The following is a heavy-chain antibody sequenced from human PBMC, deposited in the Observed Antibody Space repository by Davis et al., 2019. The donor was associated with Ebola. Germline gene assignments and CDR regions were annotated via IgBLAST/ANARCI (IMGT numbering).Heavy chain of an antibody. CDR2: ISKTGNTV. V-gene: IGHV3-11*01. Sequence: GESPKISCAASGFPFTDYYMSWIRQAPGKGLEWISYISKTGNTVFYADSVKGRFTISRDNAENSLYLQMNSLRAEDSAVYYCARGGEDYGGWYFDLWGRGTLVTVSS. CDR1: GFPFTDYY. CDR3: ARGGEDYGGWYFDL. J-gene: IGHJ2*01. D-gene: IGHD4-17*01.